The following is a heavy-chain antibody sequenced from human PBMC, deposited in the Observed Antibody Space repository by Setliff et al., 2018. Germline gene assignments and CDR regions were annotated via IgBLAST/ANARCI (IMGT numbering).Heavy chain of an antibody. J-gene: IGHJ4*02. V-gene: IGHV5-51*01. D-gene: IGHD3-22*01. CDR2: IWPGDSDT. Sequence: GESLKISCQGSGFRFTSHWIGWVRQMPGKGLEWMGLIWPGDSDTRYSPSFQGQVTMSADKSINTAYLQWDSLKASDTAMYYCARGYDSGGWNYWGQGTLVTVSS. CDR3: ARGYDSGGWNY. CDR1: GFRFTSHW.